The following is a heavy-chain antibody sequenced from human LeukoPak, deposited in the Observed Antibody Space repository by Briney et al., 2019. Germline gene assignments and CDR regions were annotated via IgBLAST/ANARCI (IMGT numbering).Heavy chain of an antibody. CDR3: ARGGYGGYYYYYYYMDV. Sequence: ASVKVSCKASGGTFSSYAISWVRQAPGQGLEWMGGIIPIFGTANYAQKFQGRVTMTRDTSTSTVYMELSSLRSEDTAVYYCARGGYGGYYYYYYYMDVWGKGTTVTISS. CDR2: IIPIFGTA. CDR1: GGTFSSYA. J-gene: IGHJ6*03. V-gene: IGHV1-69*05. D-gene: IGHD3-16*01.